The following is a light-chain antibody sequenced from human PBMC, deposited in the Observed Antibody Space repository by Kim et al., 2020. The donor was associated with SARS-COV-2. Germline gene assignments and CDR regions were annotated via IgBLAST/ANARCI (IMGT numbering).Light chain of an antibody. V-gene: IGLV3-21*04. J-gene: IGLJ2*01. CDR2: YDS. Sequence: SYELTQPPSVSVAPGQTAMITCGGNDVGSKGVNWYQQRPGQAPVLVSYYDSVRPSGIPERFSGSKSGNTATLTISRSEAGDEADYYCQVWDNGSDPVIFG. CDR1: DVGSKG. CDR3: QVWDNGSDPVI.